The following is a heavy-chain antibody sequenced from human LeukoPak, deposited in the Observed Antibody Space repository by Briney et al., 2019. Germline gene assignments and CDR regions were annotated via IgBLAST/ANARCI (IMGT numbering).Heavy chain of an antibody. V-gene: IGHV4-61*01. Sequence: SETLSLTCTVSGGSVSSGSYYWSWIRQPPGKGLEWLGYIYYSGSTNYNPPLKSRVTISVDTSKNQFSLKLSSVTAADTAVYYCARDHPSRGYYRPYYGMDVWGKGTTVTVSS. J-gene: IGHJ6*04. CDR2: IYYSGST. CDR1: GGSVSSGSYY. CDR3: ARDHPSRGYYRPYYGMDV. D-gene: IGHD3-3*01.